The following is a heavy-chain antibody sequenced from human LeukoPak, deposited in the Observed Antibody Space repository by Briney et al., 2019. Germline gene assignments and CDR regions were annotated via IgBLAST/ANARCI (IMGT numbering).Heavy chain of an antibody. CDR1: GFTFTTYW. J-gene: IGHJ6*03. V-gene: IGHV3-74*01. CDR2: INSDASNT. CDR3: ARVVSEQGGMYYYYYMDV. D-gene: IGHD2/OR15-2a*01. Sequence: GGSMRLSCAASGFTFTTYWMHWVRQAPGKGLVWVSCINSDASNTSYADSVKGRFIISRDNAENTAYLQMNSLRAEDTAVYYRARVVSEQGGMYYYYYMDVWGKGTTVTVSS.